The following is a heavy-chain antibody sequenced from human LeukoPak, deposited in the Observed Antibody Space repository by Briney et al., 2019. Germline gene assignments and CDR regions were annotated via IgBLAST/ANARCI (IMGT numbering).Heavy chain of an antibody. Sequence: TGGSLRLSCAASGFTFSSYGMHWVRQAPGKGLEWVAVISYDGSNKYYADSVKGRFTISRDNSKNTLYLQMNSLRAEDTAVYYCAKDRLDILTGYPGYWGQGTLVTVSS. J-gene: IGHJ4*02. CDR3: AKDRLDILTGYPGY. V-gene: IGHV3-30*18. CDR2: ISYDGSNK. D-gene: IGHD3-9*01. CDR1: GFTFSSYG.